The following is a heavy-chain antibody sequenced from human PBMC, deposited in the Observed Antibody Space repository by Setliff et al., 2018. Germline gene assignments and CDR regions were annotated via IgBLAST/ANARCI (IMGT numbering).Heavy chain of an antibody. V-gene: IGHV4-59*02. J-gene: IGHJ4*02. Sequence: PSETLSLTCAVSGGSVTSHYWSWIRQPPGKGLEWIGFIFYSGDTNSNPSLKSRVTISVDTSKNQFSLKLRSVTAADTAVYYCARGGTFRYFDFWGQGAPVTVSS. CDR1: GGSVTSHY. D-gene: IGHD5-12*01. CDR2: IFYSGDT. CDR3: ARGGTFRYFDF.